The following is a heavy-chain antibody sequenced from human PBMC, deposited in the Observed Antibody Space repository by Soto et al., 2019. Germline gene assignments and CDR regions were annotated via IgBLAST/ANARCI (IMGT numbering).Heavy chain of an antibody. Sequence: ASVKLSCAACGYRITTYGMNWVPQAPGQGLEWMGWFNTYTGNPTYAQGFTGRFVFSMDTSASTAYLQISSLKAEDMAMYYCARLPPTLLLAYYWGQGTLVTVSS. CDR3: ARLPPTLLLAYY. V-gene: IGHV7-4-1*02. CDR2: FNTYTGNP. J-gene: IGHJ4*02. D-gene: IGHD2-2*01. CDR1: GYRITTYG.